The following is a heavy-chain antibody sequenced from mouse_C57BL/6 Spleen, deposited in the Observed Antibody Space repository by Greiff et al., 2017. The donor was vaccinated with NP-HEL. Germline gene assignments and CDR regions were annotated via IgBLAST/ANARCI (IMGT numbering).Heavy chain of an antibody. CDR3: AGWLLRGWYFDV. CDR1: GFTFSDYG. Sequence: EVKLVESGGGLVKPGGSLKLSCAASGFTFSDYGMHWVRQAPEKGLEWVAYISSGSSTIYYADTVKGRFTISRDNAKNTLFLQMTSLRSEDTAMYYCAGWLLRGWYFDVWGTGTTVTVSS. J-gene: IGHJ1*03. CDR2: ISSGSSTI. D-gene: IGHD2-3*01. V-gene: IGHV5-17*01.